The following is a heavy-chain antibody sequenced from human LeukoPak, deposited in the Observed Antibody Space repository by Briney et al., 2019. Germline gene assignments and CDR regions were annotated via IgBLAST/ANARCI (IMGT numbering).Heavy chain of an antibody. CDR2: IYGSGST. J-gene: IGHJ4*02. D-gene: IGHD5-12*01. CDR1: GASIRSHY. V-gene: IGHV4-59*11. CDR3: ARSGSGYDPDY. Sequence: PSETLSLTCTVSGASIRSHYWSWIRQPPGKGLEWIGYIYGSGSTDYNPSLKSRVTISVDRSKNQFSLKLSSVTAADTAVYYCARSGSGYDPDYWGQGTLVTVSS.